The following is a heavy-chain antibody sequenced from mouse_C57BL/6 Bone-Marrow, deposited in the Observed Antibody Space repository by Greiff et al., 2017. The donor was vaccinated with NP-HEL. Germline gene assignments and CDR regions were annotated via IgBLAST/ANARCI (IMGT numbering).Heavy chain of an antibody. D-gene: IGHD2-10*01. J-gene: IGHJ1*03. V-gene: IGHV1-64*01. CDR3: ARRGAYYGNHWYFDV. Sequence: VQLQQPGAELVKPGASVKLSCKASGYTFTSYWMHWVKQRPGQGLEWIGMIHPNSGSTNYNEKFKSKATLTVDKSSSTAYMQLSSLTSEDSAVYYCARRGAYYGNHWYFDVWGTGTTVTVSS. CDR1: GYTFTSYW. CDR2: IHPNSGST.